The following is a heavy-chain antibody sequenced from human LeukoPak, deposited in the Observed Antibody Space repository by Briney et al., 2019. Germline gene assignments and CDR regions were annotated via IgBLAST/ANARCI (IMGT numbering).Heavy chain of an antibody. V-gene: IGHV5-51*01. D-gene: IGHD6-13*01. CDR3: ARGAATGTLWYYYYYMDV. J-gene: IGHJ6*03. CDR2: IYPDDSDT. CDR1: EYSFPNYC. Sequence: GESLKISCKHSEYSFPNYCIGWVRQMPGKGLEWMGIIYPDDSDTRYSPSFQGQVTISADKSISTAYLQWSSLKASDTAMYYCARGAATGTLWYYYYYMDVWGKGTTVTVSS.